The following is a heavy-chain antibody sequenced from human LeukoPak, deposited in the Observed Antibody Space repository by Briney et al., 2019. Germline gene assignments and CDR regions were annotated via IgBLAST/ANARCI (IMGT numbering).Heavy chain of an antibody. D-gene: IGHD2-2*01. CDR1: GGSISSYY. CDR2: IYYSGST. Sequence: SETLSLTCTVSGGSISSYYWSWIRQPPGKGLEWIGYIYYSGSTNYNPSPKSRVTISVDTSKNQFSLKLSSVTAADTAVYYCAIGHRSSTSCPVGYWGQGTLVTVSS. J-gene: IGHJ4*02. CDR3: AIGHRSSTSCPVGY. V-gene: IGHV4-59*08.